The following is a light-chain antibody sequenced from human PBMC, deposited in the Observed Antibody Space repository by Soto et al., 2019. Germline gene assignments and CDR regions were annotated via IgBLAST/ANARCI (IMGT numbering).Light chain of an antibody. J-gene: IGKJ5*01. Sequence: EIVLTQSPGTLSLSPGERATLSCRASERLSSVYLAWYQQRPGQPPRLLIYGASNSATGIPDRFSGSGSGTDFTLIINRREPEDVAIYYCQQYGGSPRITFGQGTRLEIK. CDR3: QQYGGSPRIT. CDR2: GAS. V-gene: IGKV3-20*01. CDR1: ERLSSVY.